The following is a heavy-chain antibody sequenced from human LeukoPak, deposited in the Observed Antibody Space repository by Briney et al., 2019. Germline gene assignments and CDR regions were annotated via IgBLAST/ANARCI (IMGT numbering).Heavy chain of an antibody. CDR1: GGSISSSSYY. D-gene: IGHD3-22*01. V-gene: IGHV4-39*01. CDR3: ARSRRDYDSSGYLYYFDY. J-gene: IGHJ4*02. CDR2: INYSGST. Sequence: SETLSLTCTVSGGSISSSSYYWGWIRQPPGKGLEWIGSINYSGSTYYNPSLKSRVTISVDTSKNQFSLKLSSVTAADTAVYYCARSRRDYDSSGYLYYFDYWGQGTLVTVSS.